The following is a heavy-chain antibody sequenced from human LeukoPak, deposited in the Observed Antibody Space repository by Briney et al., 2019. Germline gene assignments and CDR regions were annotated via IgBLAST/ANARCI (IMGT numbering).Heavy chain of an antibody. J-gene: IGHJ6*03. V-gene: IGHV1-69*01. CDR2: IIPMFGTA. D-gene: IGHD3-3*02. CDR3: ARDLLADFYTKDSYFYIAV. CDR1: GGTFRNYV. Sequence: GSSVKVSCKASGGTFRNYVINWVRQAPGQGLEWMGGIIPMFGTANYTRRFQGRITIIADESTSTTYMELSSLKSEDTAVYYCARDLLADFYTKDSYFYIAVWGKGTTVTVSS.